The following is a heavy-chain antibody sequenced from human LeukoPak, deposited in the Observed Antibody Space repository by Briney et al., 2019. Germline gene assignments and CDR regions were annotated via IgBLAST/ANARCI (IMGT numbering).Heavy chain of an antibody. V-gene: IGHV1-8*03. J-gene: IGHJ6*03. CDR2: MNPNSGNT. Sequence: ASVKVSCKASGYTFTSYDINWVRQATGQGLEWMGWMNPNSGNTGYAQKFQGRVTITRNTSISTAYMELSSLRSEDTAVYYCARTTEGYCRGGSCFYYYYYMDVWGKGTTVTVSS. CDR3: ARTTEGYCRGGSCFYYYYYMDV. D-gene: IGHD2-15*01. CDR1: GYTFTSYD.